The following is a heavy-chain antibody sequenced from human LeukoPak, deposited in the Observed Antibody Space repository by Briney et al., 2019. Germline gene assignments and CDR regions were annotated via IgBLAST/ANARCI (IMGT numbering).Heavy chain of an antibody. CDR3: AKEGIWFGELLSYFDY. CDR1: GFTFSSYS. Sequence: GGSLRLSCAASGFTFSSYSMNWVRLAPGKGLEWGSSIGSSSSYIYYADSVKGRFTISRDNAKNSLYLQMNSLRAEDTAVYYCAKEGIWFGELLSYFDYWGQGTLVTVSS. D-gene: IGHD3-10*01. CDR2: IGSSSSYI. V-gene: IGHV3-21*04. J-gene: IGHJ4*02.